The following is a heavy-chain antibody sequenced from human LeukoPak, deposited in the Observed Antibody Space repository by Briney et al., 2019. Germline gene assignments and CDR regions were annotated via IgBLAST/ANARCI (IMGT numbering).Heavy chain of an antibody. V-gene: IGHV3-21*01. CDR3: ARSPDYDHVWGSDY. J-gene: IGHJ4*02. Sequence: PGGSLRLSCAASGFSFSSYSMNWVRQAPGKGLEWVSSISSSSSYIYYADSVKGRFTISRDNAKNSLYLQMNSLRAEDTAVYYCARSPDYDHVWGSDYWGQGTLVTVSS. CDR2: ISSSSSYI. CDR1: GFSFSSYS. D-gene: IGHD3-16*01.